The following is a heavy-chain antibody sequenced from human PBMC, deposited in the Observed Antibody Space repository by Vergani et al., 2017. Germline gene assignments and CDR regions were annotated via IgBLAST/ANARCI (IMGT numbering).Heavy chain of an antibody. D-gene: IGHD2-21*02. CDR3: AGQGCGCDCYPRWFDP. CDR2: INAGNGNT. Sequence: QVQLVQSGAEVKKPGASVKVSCKASGYTFTSYAMHWVRQAPGQRLEWMGWINAGNGNTKYSQKFQGRVTITRDTSASTAYMELSSLRSEDTAVYYCAGQGCGCDCYPRWFDPWGQGTLVTVSS. V-gene: IGHV1-3*01. J-gene: IGHJ5*02. CDR1: GYTFTSYA.